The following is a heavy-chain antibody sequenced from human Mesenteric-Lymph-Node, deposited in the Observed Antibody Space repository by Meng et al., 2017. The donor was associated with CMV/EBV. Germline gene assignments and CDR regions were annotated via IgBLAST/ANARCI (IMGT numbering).Heavy chain of an antibody. J-gene: IGHJ4*02. CDR3: ARESLHYDFWSGYPLPHFDY. CDR2: INAGNGKT. CDR1: FTRYA. Sequence: FTRYATQWVRQAPGQRIEWMRWINAGNGKTKYSQTFQGRVTITRDTSASKDYMELSSLRSEDTAVYYCARESLHYDFWSGYPLPHFDYWGQGTLVTVSS. D-gene: IGHD3-3*01. V-gene: IGHV1-3*01.